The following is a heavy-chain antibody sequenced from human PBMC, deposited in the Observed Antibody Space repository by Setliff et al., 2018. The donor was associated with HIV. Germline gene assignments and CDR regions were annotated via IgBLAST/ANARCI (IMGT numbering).Heavy chain of an antibody. CDR1: GDFVSSSY. J-gene: IGHJ6*03. Sequence: SETLSLTCTVSGDFVSSSYWSWIRQAPGKGLEWIGYVYTTLSTNYNPSLKSRVTISVDTSKNQFSLKLSSVTAADTAVYYCARQITMVRGVYQPYYYYYMDVWGKGTTVTVSS. CDR2: VYTTLST. CDR3: ARQITMVRGVYQPYYYYYMDV. D-gene: IGHD3-10*01. V-gene: IGHV4-59*08.